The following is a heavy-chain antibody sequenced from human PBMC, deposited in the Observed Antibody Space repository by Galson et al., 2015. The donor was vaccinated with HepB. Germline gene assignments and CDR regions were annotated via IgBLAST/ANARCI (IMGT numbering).Heavy chain of an antibody. D-gene: IGHD3-10*01. CDR1: GFTFSSYT. CDR2: ISGSGGST. CDR3: AKVPRKGGSGSYYNEQRYWYFDL. J-gene: IGHJ2*01. Sequence: SLRLSCAASGFTFSSYTMSWVRQAPGKGLEWVSAISGSGGSTYYADSVKGRFTISRDNSKNTLYLQMNSLRAEDTAVYYCAKVPRKGGSGSYYNEQRYWYFDLWGRGTLVTVSS. V-gene: IGHV3-23*01.